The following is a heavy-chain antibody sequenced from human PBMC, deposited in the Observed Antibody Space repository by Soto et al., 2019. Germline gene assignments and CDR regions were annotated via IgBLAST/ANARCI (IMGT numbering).Heavy chain of an antibody. CDR1: GFTFSSYS. J-gene: IGHJ3*02. CDR3: AKAMTTVTLDAFDI. D-gene: IGHD4-4*01. Sequence: PRLSCAASGFTFSSYSMNWVRQAPGKGLEWVSSISSSSSYIYYADSVKGRFTISRDNAKNSLYLQMNSLRAEDTAVYYCAKAMTTVTLDAFDIWGQGTMVTVSS. V-gene: IGHV3-21*01. CDR2: ISSSSSYI.